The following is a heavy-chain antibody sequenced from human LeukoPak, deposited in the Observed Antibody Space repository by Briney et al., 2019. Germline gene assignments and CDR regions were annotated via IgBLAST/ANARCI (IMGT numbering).Heavy chain of an antibody. V-gene: IGHV3-23*01. D-gene: IGHD2-2*01. CDR2: ISSSGGGT. CDR3: AKSVVVVPAAPRYFDL. J-gene: IGHJ2*01. CDR1: GFTFSSHA. Sequence: GGSLRLSCAASGFTFSSHAMSWVRQAPGKGLEWVSGISSSGGGTYYADSVKGRFTISRDNSKDTLYLQMSSLRAEDTAAYYCAKSVVVVPAAPRYFDLWGRGALVTVSS.